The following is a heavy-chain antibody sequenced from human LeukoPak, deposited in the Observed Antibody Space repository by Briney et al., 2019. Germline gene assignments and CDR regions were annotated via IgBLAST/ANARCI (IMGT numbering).Heavy chain of an antibody. CDR1: GFTFSGSA. V-gene: IGHV3-73*01. Sequence: PGGSLRLSCAASGFTFSGSAMHWVRQASGKGLEWVGRIRSKANSYATAYAASVKGRFTISRDDSKNTAYLQMNSPKTEDTAVYYCTRLSTSFKIDYWGQGTLVTVSS. CDR3: TRLSTSFKIDY. D-gene: IGHD2-2*01. CDR2: IRSKANSYAT. J-gene: IGHJ4*02.